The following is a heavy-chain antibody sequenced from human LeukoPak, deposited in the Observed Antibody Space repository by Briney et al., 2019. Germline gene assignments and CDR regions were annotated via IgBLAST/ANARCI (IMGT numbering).Heavy chain of an antibody. V-gene: IGHV2-5*01. J-gene: IGHJ4*02. Sequence: ESGPTLVKPAQTLTLTCTFSGLSLSTSGVGVGWIRQPPGKALEWVALIYWNDDKRYSPSLKSRLTITKDTSKNQVVLTMTNMDPVDTATFYCAHRPDYDSSGYYDYWGQGTLVTVSS. D-gene: IGHD3-22*01. CDR1: GLSLSTSGVG. CDR2: IYWNDDK. CDR3: AHRPDYDSSGYYDY.